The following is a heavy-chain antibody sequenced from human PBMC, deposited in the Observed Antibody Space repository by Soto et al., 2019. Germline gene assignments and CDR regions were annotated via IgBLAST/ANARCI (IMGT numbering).Heavy chain of an antibody. J-gene: IGHJ6*02. CDR3: ARGRRITIFGVVLGNYYGMDV. CDR2: INHSGST. D-gene: IGHD3-3*01. V-gene: IGHV4-34*01. Sequence: PGGSLRLSCAASGFTFSSYAMSWVRQAPGKGLEWIGEINHSGSTNYNPSLKSRVTISVDTSKNQFSLKLSSVTAADTAVYYCARGRRITIFGVVLGNYYGMDVWGQGTTVTVSS. CDR1: GFTFSSYA.